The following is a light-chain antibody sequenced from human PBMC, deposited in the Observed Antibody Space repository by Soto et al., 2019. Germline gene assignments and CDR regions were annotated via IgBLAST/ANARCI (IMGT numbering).Light chain of an antibody. V-gene: IGLV1-44*01. Sequence: QSVLTQPPSVSATPGQGVILSCSGGDSTIGSTAVNWYQQLPGTAPRLLLYSSNQRPSVVPDRISGSKSGTSASLAIIGLQSDYEADYYCAAGDDDLHVWLFGGGTKLTVL. CDR2: SSN. CDR3: AAGDDDLHVWL. CDR1: DSTIGSTA. J-gene: IGLJ3*02.